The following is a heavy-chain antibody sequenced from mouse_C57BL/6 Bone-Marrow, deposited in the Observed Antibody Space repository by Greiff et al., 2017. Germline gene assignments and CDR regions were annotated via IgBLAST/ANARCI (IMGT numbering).Heavy chain of an antibody. CDR2: IHPNSGST. V-gene: IGHV1-64*01. D-gene: IGHD2-1*01. CDR3: ARLFYYGNIYWYFDV. J-gene: IGHJ1*03. Sequence: QVQLQQPGAELVKPGASVKLSCKASGYTFTSYWMHWVKQRPGQGLEWIGMIHPNSGSTNYNEKFKSKATLTVDKSSSPAYMQLSSLTSDESAVDYCARLFYYGNIYWYFDVWGTGTTVTGSS. CDR1: GYTFTSYW.